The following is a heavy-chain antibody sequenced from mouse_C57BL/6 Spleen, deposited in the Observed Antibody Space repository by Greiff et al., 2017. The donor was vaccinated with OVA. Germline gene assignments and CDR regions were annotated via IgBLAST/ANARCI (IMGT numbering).Heavy chain of an antibody. V-gene: IGHV5-17*01. CDR2: ISSGSSTI. CDR3: ARLYYDYDYAMDY. Sequence: VQLKESGGGLVKPGGSLKLSCAASGFTFSDYGMHWVRQAPEKGLEWVAYISSGSSTIYYADTVKGRFTISRDNAKNTLFLQMTSLRSEDTAMYYCARLYYDYDYAMDYWGQGTSVTVSS. J-gene: IGHJ4*01. D-gene: IGHD2-4*01. CDR1: GFTFSDYG.